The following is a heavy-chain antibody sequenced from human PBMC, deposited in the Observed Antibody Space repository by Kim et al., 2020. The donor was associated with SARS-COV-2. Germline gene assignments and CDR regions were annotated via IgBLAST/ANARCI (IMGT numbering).Heavy chain of an antibody. CDR2: IKTKTDGETV. J-gene: IGHJ4*02. V-gene: IGHV3-15*01. D-gene: IGHD4-17*01. Sequence: SLRLSCAASGFTFNNAWMAWVRQAPGKGLEWIGRIKTKTDGETVDYAAPVKGRFTISRDDSKNTLYLQINGLKTEDTAIYYCATNRQRSSLFFDHWGQGTLVTVSA. CDR3: ATNRQRSSLFFDH. CDR1: GFTFNNAW.